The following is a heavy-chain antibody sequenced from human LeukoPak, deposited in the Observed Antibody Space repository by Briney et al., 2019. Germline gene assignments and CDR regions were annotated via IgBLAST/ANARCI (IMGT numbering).Heavy chain of an antibody. CDR2: ISSSGSYI. J-gene: IGHJ6*04. D-gene: IGHD3-10*02. V-gene: IGHV3-21*01. Sequence: GGSLRLSCAASGFIFSSYRMNCVRQAPGKGLEWVSSISSSGSYIYYADSVRGRFTISRDNAKNSLYLQMNSLRAGDTAVYYCAELGITMIGGVWGKGTTVTISS. CDR3: AELGITMIGGV. CDR1: GFIFSSYR.